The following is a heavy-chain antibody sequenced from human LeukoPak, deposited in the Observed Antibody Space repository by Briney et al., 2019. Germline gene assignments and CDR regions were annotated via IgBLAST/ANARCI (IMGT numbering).Heavy chain of an antibody. CDR3: VKDGRTSAPC. CDR1: GFIFNNYG. Sequence: GGSLRLSCAASGFIFNNYGLVWVRQAPGKGLEWVSGITASGGGPSSADSVKGRFTISRDNSNNMVYLQMNSLRDDDTAVYYCVKDGRTSAPCWGQGTLVTVSS. V-gene: IGHV3-23*01. J-gene: IGHJ4*02. D-gene: IGHD2-15*01. CDR2: ITASGGGP.